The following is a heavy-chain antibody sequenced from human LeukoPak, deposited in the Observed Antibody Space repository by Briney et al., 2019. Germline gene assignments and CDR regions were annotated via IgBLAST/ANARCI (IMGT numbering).Heavy chain of an antibody. Sequence: ASVKVSCKASGYTFTSYAMHWVRQAPGQRLEWMGWINAGNGNTKYSQKFQGRVTITRDTSASTAYMELSSLRAEDTAVYYCARGFKGPQQRLVPFDYWGQGTQVTVSS. D-gene: IGHD6-13*01. V-gene: IGHV1-3*01. CDR2: INAGNGNT. J-gene: IGHJ4*02. CDR1: GYTFTSYA. CDR3: ARGFKGPQQRLVPFDY.